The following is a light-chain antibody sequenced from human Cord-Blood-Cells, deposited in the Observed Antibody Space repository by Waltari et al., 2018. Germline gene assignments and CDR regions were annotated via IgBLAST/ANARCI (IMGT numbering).Light chain of an antibody. V-gene: IGLV2-14*01. CDR3: SSYTSSSTPLYV. CDR2: EVS. CDR1: SSDVGGYNY. J-gene: IGLJ1*01. Sequence: QSALTQPASVSGSPGQSITISCTGTSSDVGGYNYVSWYQQHPGKAPKPMIYEVSNRPSGVSNRFSGSKSCNTASLTISGLQAEDEADYYCSSYTSSSTPLYVFGTGTKVTVL.